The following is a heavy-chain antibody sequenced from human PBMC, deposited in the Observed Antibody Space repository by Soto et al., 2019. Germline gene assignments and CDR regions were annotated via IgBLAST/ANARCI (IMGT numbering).Heavy chain of an antibody. CDR3: SMEWGDGGENY. CDR1: GGTFSSYT. D-gene: IGHD3-16*01. J-gene: IGHJ4*02. CDR2: IIPILGIA. Sequence: QVQLVQSGAEVKKPGSSVKVSCKASGGTFSSYTISWVRQAPGQGLEWMGRIIPILGIANYAQKFQGRVTDSAEKSHDHTHNGLRNLESGDTAVVYRSMEWGDGGENYWGQGTLVTVSS. V-gene: IGHV1-69*02.